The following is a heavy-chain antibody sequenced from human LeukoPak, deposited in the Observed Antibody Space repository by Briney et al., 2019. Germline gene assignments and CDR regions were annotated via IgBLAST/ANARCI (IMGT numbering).Heavy chain of an antibody. CDR3: ARHKGGRYSGSYLDY. J-gene: IGHJ4*02. CDR1: GGSISNYY. D-gene: IGHD1-26*01. V-gene: IGHV4-4*09. Sequence: SETLSLTCTVSGGSISNYYWSWIRQPPGKGLEWIGYIYSSRSTNYNPSLKSRVTISVDTSKNQFSLKLSSVTAADTAVYYCARHKGGRYSGSYLDYWGQATLVTVSS. CDR2: IYSSRST.